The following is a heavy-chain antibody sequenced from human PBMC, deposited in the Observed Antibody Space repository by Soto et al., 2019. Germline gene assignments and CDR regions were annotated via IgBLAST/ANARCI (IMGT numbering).Heavy chain of an antibody. Sequence: QVQLVESGGGVVQPGRSLRLSCAASGFIFSSYGIHWVRQAPGKGLEWVAVISYDGDNKYYADSVKGRFTISRDNSKNTLFLQMNSLRGDDTAVYYCAKDHYGATVLPGAFEYWGQGTLVTVSS. J-gene: IGHJ4*02. CDR1: GFIFSSYG. CDR3: AKDHYGATVLPGAFEY. V-gene: IGHV3-30*18. D-gene: IGHD4-17*01. CDR2: ISYDGDNK.